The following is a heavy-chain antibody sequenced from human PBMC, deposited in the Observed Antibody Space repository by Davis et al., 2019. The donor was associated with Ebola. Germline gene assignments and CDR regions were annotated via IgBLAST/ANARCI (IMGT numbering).Heavy chain of an antibody. D-gene: IGHD3-22*01. CDR3: ASERRTRGYYYDSSDSGWFDP. V-gene: IGHV4-4*08. J-gene: IGHJ5*02. CDR2: IYTSGST. Sequence: SETLSLTCSVSGGSVSSYYWSWIRQPPGKALEWIGYIYTSGSTNYNPSLKSRVTMSVDTSKNQFSLKLGSVTAADTAVYYCASERRTRGYYYDSSDSGWFDPWGQGTLVTVSS. CDR1: GGSVSSYY.